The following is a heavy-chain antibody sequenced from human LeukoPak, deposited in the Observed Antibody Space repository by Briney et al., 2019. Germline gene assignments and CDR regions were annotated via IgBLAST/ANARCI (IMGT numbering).Heavy chain of an antibody. D-gene: IGHD3-22*01. J-gene: IGHJ3*02. CDR2: IYPGDSDT. Sequence: GESLKISCKGSGYSFTSNWIGWVRQMPGKVLEWMGIIYPGDSDTKYSPSFQGHVIISADKSIITAYLQWSSLKASDTAMYYCARYYYDSSGSESNAFDIWGQGTMVTVSS. V-gene: IGHV5-51*01. CDR3: ARYYYDSSGSESNAFDI. CDR1: GYSFTSNW.